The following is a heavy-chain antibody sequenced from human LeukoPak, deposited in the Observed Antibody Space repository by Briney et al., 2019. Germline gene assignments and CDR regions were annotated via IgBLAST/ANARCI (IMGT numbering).Heavy chain of an antibody. Sequence: GGSLRLSCAASGFTFSSYSMNWVRQAPGEGMEWVSSISSSSSYIFYADSVKGRFTISRDNAKNSLYLQMNSLRAEDTAVYYCARDEGPIYCSGGSCYGRGGDYWGQGTLVTVSS. CDR2: ISSSSSYI. CDR3: ARDEGPIYCSGGSCYGRGGDY. V-gene: IGHV3-21*01. D-gene: IGHD2-15*01. J-gene: IGHJ4*02. CDR1: GFTFSSYS.